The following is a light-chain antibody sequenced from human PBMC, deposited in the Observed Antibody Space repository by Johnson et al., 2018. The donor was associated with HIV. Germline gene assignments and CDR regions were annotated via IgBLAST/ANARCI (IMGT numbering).Light chain of an antibody. CDR3: GIWDASLRTAF. CDR2: EDN. V-gene: IGLV1-51*02. CDR1: VSNIESYF. Sequence: VLTQPPSVSAAPGQTVNISCSGNVSNIESYFVSWYQQLPGAAPTLLIYEDNKRPSGIPDRFSGSKSGATATLGITGLQTGDEADYYCGIWDASLRTAFFGTGTQVTVL. J-gene: IGLJ1*01.